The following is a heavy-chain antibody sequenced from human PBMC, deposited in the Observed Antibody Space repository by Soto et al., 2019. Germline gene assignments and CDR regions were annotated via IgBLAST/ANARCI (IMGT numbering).Heavy chain of an antibody. CDR2: INHSGST. CDR1: GGSFSGYY. Sequence: SETLSLTCAVYGGSFSGYYWSWIRQPPGKGLEWIGEINHSGSTNYNPSLKSRVTISVDTSKNQFSLKLSSVTAADTAVYYCARTTRYYYYYMDVWGKGTTVTVSS. D-gene: IGHD1-1*01. J-gene: IGHJ6*03. CDR3: ARTTRYYYYYMDV. V-gene: IGHV4-34*01.